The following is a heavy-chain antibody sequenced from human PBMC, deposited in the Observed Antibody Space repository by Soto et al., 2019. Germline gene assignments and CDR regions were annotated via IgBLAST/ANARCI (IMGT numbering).Heavy chain of an antibody. CDR2: IKSKTDGGTT. J-gene: IGHJ6*02. CDR3: TTDINGTYYYDSSGYYYPDYYYYGMAV. CDR1: GFTFSNAW. V-gene: IGHV3-15*07. D-gene: IGHD3-22*01. Sequence: GGSLRLSCAASGFTFSNAWMNWVRQAPGKGLEWVGRIKSKTDGGTTDYAAPVKGRFTISRDDSKNTLYLQMNSLKTEDTAVYYCTTDINGTYYYDSSGYYYPDYYYYGMAVWGQGTTVTVSS.